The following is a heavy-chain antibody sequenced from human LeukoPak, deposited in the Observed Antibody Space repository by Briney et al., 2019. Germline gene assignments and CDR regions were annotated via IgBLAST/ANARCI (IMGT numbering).Heavy chain of an antibody. D-gene: IGHD3-10*01. J-gene: IGHJ4*02. Sequence: GGSLRLSCAGSGFTFRSYAMSWVRQSPVKGLEWVSAISDSGDGTYYADSVKARFTISRDNSKNTLYLQMNSLRAEDTAVYYCARDSYYYGSGSPLDYWGQGTLVTVSS. CDR2: ISDSGDGT. V-gene: IGHV3-23*01. CDR3: ARDSYYYGSGSPLDY. CDR1: GFTFRSYA.